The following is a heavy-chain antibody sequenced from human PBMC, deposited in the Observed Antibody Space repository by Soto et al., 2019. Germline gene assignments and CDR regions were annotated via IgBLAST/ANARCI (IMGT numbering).Heavy chain of an antibody. J-gene: IGHJ6*02. V-gene: IGHV1-46*01. CDR2: INPSGGST. Sequence: GASVKVSCKASGYTFTSYYMHWVRQAPGQGLEWMGIINPSGGSTSYAQKFQGRVTMTRDTSTSTVYMELSSLRSEDTAVYYCARDQVARNAPPLHYYGMDVWGQGTTVTVSS. CDR3: ARDQVARNAPPLHYYGMDV. D-gene: IGHD1-1*01. CDR1: GYTFTSYY.